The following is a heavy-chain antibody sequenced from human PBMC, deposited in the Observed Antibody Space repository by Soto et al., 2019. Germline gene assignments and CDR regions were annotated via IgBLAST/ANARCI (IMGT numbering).Heavy chain of an antibody. Sequence: EVQLVESGGGLVQPGGSLRLSCAASGFTVSSNYMSWVRQAPGKGLEWVSVIYSGGSTYYADSVKGRFTISRDNSKNTLYLQMNSLRAEDTAVYYCARARRSELRFLEWFGFHYWGQGTLVTVSS. J-gene: IGHJ4*02. CDR2: IYSGGST. CDR1: GFTVSSNY. CDR3: ARARRSELRFLEWFGFHY. V-gene: IGHV3-66*01. D-gene: IGHD3-3*01.